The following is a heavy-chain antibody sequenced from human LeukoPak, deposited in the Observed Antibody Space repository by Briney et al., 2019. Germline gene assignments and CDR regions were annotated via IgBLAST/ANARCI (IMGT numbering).Heavy chain of an antibody. Sequence: GGSLRLSCAASGFTFSSYGMHWVRQAPGKGPEWVAFIRYDGSNKYYADSVKGRFTISRDNSKNTLYLQMNSLRVEDTAVYYCATLPYYYDSSGSYYFDYWGQGTLVTVSS. D-gene: IGHD3-22*01. CDR2: IRYDGSNK. CDR1: GFTFSSYG. CDR3: ATLPYYYDSSGSYYFDY. V-gene: IGHV3-30*02. J-gene: IGHJ4*02.